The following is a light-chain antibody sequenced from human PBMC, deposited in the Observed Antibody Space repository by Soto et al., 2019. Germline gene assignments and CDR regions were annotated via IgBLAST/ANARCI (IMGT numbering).Light chain of an antibody. CDR1: SSDVGGYDY. CDR2: DVS. Sequence: QSVLTQPASVSGSPGQSITISCTGTSSDVGGYDYVSWYQQHPGKAPKLMIYDVSNRPSGVSNRFSGSKSGNTASLTISGLQAEDEADYYCSSYTSSNTLGDVVFGGGTKVTVL. CDR3: SSYTSSNTLGDVV. J-gene: IGLJ2*01. V-gene: IGLV2-14*01.